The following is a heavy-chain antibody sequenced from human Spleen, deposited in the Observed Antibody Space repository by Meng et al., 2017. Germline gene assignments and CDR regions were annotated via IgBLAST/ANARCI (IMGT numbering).Heavy chain of an antibody. J-gene: IGHJ5*02. CDR2: IGHSGFT. D-gene: IGHD6-19*01. Sequence: QPQLQESGPGLVKPSEALSPTCGVSGDYIGTGAYYWGWIRQAPGKGLEWIGSIGHSGFTYYTPSLESRVTVSVDTSRSQFSLKLTSVTAADTAVYYCVRSSGWVRTGFDPWGQGTLVTVSS. CDR3: VRSSGWVRTGFDP. V-gene: IGHV4-39*01. CDR1: GDYIGTGAYY.